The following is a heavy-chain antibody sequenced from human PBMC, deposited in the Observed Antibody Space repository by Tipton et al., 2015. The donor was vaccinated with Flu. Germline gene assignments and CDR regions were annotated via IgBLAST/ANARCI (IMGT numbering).Heavy chain of an antibody. CDR2: INHSGST. CDR1: GGSFSGYY. D-gene: IGHD3-9*01. Sequence: TLSLTCAVYGGSFSGYYWSWIRQPPGKGLEWIGEINHSGSTNYNPSLKSRVTISVDTSKNQFSLKLSSVTAADTAVYYRARLLRYFDWLGGIYYYYGMDVWGQGTTVTVSS. CDR3: ARLLRYFDWLGGIYYYYGMDV. V-gene: IGHV4-34*01. J-gene: IGHJ6*02.